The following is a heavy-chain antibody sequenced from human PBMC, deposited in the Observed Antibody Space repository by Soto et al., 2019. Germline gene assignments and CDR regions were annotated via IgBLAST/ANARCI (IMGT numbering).Heavy chain of an antibody. CDR3: ARTVTTRRVGDAFRI. CDR2: IYYSGYT. J-gene: IGHJ3*02. V-gene: IGHV4-39*01. CDR1: GDSISSNSYY. Sequence: QLQLQESGPGLVKPSETLSLTCTVSGDSISSNSYYWGWIRQPPGKGLEWIGSIYYSGYTYYNPSLKSRVSISVDTSKNQFSLKLISLTAADTAVYYCARTVTTRRVGDAFRIWGQGTLVTVSS. D-gene: IGHD4-17*01.